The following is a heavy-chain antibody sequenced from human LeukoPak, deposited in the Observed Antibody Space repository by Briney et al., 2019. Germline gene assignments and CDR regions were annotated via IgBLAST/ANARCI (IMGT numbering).Heavy chain of an antibody. CDR1: GGTFSSYT. CDR3: ARDCSGGSCYATYYYYGMDV. D-gene: IGHD2-15*01. J-gene: IGHJ6*02. V-gene: IGHV1-69*04. CDR2: IIPILGIA. Sequence: ASVKVSCKASGGTFSSYTISWVRQAPGQGLEWKGRIIPILGIANYAQKFQGRVTITADKSTSTAYMELSSLRSEDTAVYYCARDCSGGSCYATYYYYGMDVWGQGTTVTVSS.